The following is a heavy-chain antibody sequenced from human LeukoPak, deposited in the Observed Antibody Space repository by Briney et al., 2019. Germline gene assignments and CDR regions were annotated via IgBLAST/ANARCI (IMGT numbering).Heavy chain of an antibody. CDR1: GSIFTYYW. D-gene: IGHD6-13*01. Sequence: GAALEISWNGSGSIFTYYWIGLVRPLPGEGLEWMGVNYPGDTDIRYSPSFQGQLTTSPAKSVSTAYLPWSSLKASDTAIYYCAGQNDSSWKGFAYWGQGTLVTVSS. CDR2: NYPGDTDI. CDR3: AGQNDSSWKGFAY. V-gene: IGHV5-51*01. J-gene: IGHJ4*02.